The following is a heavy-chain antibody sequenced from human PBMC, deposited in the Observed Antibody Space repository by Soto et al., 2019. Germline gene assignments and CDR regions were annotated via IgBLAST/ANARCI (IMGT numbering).Heavy chain of an antibody. Sequence: QLQLQESGSGLVKPSQTLSLTCAVSGGSISSGGYSWSWIRQPPGKGLEWIGYIYHSGSTYYNPSLKSRVTISVDRSKNQFSLKLSSVTAADTAVYYCARDGGYYDSSGLLFDYWGQGTLVTVSS. V-gene: IGHV4-30-2*01. J-gene: IGHJ4*02. D-gene: IGHD3-22*01. CDR3: ARDGGYYDSSGLLFDY. CDR1: GGSISSGGYS. CDR2: IYHSGST.